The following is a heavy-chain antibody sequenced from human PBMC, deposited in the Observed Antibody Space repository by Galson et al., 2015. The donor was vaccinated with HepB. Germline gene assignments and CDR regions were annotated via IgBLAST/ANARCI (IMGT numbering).Heavy chain of an antibody. D-gene: IGHD5-24*01. V-gene: IGHV1-2*04. CDR3: ARGSGEMATKGAFDI. Sequence: CKASGYTFTGYYMHWVRQAPGQGLEWMGWINPNSGGTNYAQKFQGWVTMTRDTSISTAYMELSRLRSDDTAVYYCARGSGEMATKGAFDIWGQGTMVTVSS. J-gene: IGHJ3*02. CDR2: INPNSGGT. CDR1: GYTFTGYY.